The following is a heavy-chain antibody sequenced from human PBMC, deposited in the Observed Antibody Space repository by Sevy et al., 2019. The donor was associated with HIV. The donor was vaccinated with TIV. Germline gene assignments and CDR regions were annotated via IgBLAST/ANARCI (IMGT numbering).Heavy chain of an antibody. CDR2: IRYDGSNK. V-gene: IGHV3-30*02. D-gene: IGHD6-13*01. Sequence: GGSLRLSCAASGFTFSSCGMHWVRQAPGKGLEWVAFIRYDGSNKYYADSVKGRFTISRDNSKNTLYLQMNSLRAEDTAVYYCAKTKSSRAAAGYYFDYWGQGTLVTVSS. J-gene: IGHJ4*02. CDR3: AKTKSSRAAAGYYFDY. CDR1: GFTFSSCG.